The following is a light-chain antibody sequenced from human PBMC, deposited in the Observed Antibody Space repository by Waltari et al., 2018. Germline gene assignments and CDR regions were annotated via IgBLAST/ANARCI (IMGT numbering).Light chain of an antibody. CDR3: MQALQTPPFT. V-gene: IGKV2-28*01. CDR1: QSILHSNGYNY. Sequence: DIVMTQSPLSLPVTPGEPASISCRSSQSILHSNGYNYLDWYLQKPGQSPQLLIYLGSNRASGVPDRFSGSGSGTDFTLKISRVEAEDVGVYYCMQALQTPPFTFGPGTKVDIK. CDR2: LGS. J-gene: IGKJ3*01.